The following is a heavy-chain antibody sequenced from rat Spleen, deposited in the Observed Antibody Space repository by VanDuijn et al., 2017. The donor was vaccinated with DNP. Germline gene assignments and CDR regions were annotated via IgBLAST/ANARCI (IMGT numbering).Heavy chain of an antibody. V-gene: IGHV2-41*01. Sequence: QVQLKESGPGLVQPSQTLSLTCTVAGFSLTSYNVHWVRQPPGKGLEWMGVIWNTGGTRYNSALKSRLSISKDTSKSQVFLKMNSLQTEDTATYYCARDFGPYAMDAWGQGTSVTVSS. CDR3: ARDFGPYAMDA. CDR1: GFSLTSYN. CDR2: IWNTGGT. J-gene: IGHJ4*01. D-gene: IGHD4-3*01.